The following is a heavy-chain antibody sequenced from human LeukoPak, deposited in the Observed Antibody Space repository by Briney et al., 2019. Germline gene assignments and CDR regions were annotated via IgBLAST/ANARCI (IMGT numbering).Heavy chain of an antibody. Sequence: PGGSLRLSCAASGFSVSNSYMSWVRQAPGKGLEWVANIKQDGSEKYYVDSVKGRFTISRDNAKNSLYLQMNSLRAEDTAVYYCARDVFSGIDYWGQGTLVTVSS. CDR2: IKQDGSEK. J-gene: IGHJ4*02. D-gene: IGHD3-10*01. V-gene: IGHV3-7*01. CDR3: ARDVFSGIDY. CDR1: GFSVSNSY.